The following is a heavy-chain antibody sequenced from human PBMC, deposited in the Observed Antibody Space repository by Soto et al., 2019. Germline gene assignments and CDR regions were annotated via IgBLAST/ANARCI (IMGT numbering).Heavy chain of an antibody. D-gene: IGHD5-18*01. J-gene: IGHJ5*02. CDR3: AREEAMVGVYNWFDP. CDR2: INHSGST. Sequence: PSETLSLTCAVYGGSLSGYYWSWIRQPPGKGLEWIGEINHSGSTNYNPSLKSRVTISVDTSKNQFSLKLSSVTAADTAVYYCAREEAMVGVYNWFDPWGQGTLVTSPQ. V-gene: IGHV4-34*01. CDR1: GGSLSGYY.